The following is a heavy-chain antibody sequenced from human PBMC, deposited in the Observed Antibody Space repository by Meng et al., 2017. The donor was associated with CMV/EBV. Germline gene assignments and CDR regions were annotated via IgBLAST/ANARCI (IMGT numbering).Heavy chain of an antibody. CDR2: ICGSCGST. V-gene: IGHV3-23*01. D-gene: IGHD4-17*01. CDR1: FCSYS. Sequence: FCSYSISLVPPSPGKGLELVSSICGSCGSTYSADSLNGRFPLSRDNSTTTLYLPMNSLRAEDTAVYYCSKVRGMPTVTRRGGWFDPWGQGTLVTVSS. CDR3: SKVRGMPTVTRRGGWFDP. J-gene: IGHJ5*02.